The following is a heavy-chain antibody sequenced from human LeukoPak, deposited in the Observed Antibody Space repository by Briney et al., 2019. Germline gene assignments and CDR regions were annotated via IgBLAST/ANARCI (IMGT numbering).Heavy chain of an antibody. J-gene: IGHJ4*02. CDR3: ARGTYYYDSSGYYFFYY. Sequence: ASVKVSCKASGYTFTGYYMHWVRQAPGQGLEWMGWINPNSGGTNYAQKFQGRVTMTRDTSISTAYMELSRLRSDDTAVYYCARGTYYYDSSGYYFFYYWGQGTLVTVSS. D-gene: IGHD3-22*01. V-gene: IGHV1-2*02. CDR1: GYTFTGYY. CDR2: INPNSGGT.